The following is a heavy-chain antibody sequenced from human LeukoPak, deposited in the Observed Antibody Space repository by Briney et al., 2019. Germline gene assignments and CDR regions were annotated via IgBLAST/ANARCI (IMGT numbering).Heavy chain of an antibody. Sequence: GGSLRLSCAASGFTFSSYAMSWVRQAPGKGPEWVSVISGRGGSTYYADSVKGRFTVSRDNSKNTLYLQMNSLRAEDTALYYCAKALVVPAAGYYFDDWGQGTLVTVSS. CDR2: ISGRGGST. CDR3: AKALVVPAAGYYFDD. J-gene: IGHJ4*02. D-gene: IGHD2-2*01. V-gene: IGHV3-23*01. CDR1: GFTFSSYA.